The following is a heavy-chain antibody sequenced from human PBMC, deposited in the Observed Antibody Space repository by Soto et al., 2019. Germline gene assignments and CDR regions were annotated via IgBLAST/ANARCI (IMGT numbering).Heavy chain of an antibody. CDR3: ARSGVVVIKHYFDY. Sequence: SETLSLTCTVSGGSISSGGYYWSWIRQPPGKGLEWIGEINHSGNTNYNPSLKSRVTISVDTSKNQFSLKLSSVTAADTAVYYCARSGVVVIKHYFDYWGQGTLVTVSS. V-gene: IGHV4-39*07. CDR2: INHSGNT. CDR1: GGSISSGGYY. J-gene: IGHJ4*02. D-gene: IGHD3-22*01.